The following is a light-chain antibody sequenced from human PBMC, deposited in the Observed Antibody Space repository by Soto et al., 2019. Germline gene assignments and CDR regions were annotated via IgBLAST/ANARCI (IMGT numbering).Light chain of an antibody. Sequence: IQMTQSPSSLSSSVGDIVTITCRASQSISSLLYWFQQKPGRAPKLLIYDVSSLKSGVPSRFSGSQSGTEFTLTITSLQPEDFATYYCQQVNNYPITFGQGTRLEIK. CDR1: QSISSL. J-gene: IGKJ5*01. V-gene: IGKV1D-13*01. CDR2: DVS. CDR3: QQVNNYPIT.